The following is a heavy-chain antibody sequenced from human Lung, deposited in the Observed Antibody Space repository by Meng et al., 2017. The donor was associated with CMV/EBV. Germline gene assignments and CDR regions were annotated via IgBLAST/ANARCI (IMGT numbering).Heavy chain of an antibody. CDR1: GFIFSNYG. J-gene: IGHJ6*02. Sequence: GGSLRLSCAASGFIFSNYGMHWVRQAPGKGLEWVAVIWYDGSNKYYVDSVKGRFTISRDNSKNTLYLQMNSLRAEDTAVYYCAKMMWRGSGRSSFYYGMDVWGQGTTVTFSS. CDR3: AKMMWRGSGRSSFYYGMDV. D-gene: IGHD3-10*01. CDR2: IWYDGSNK. V-gene: IGHV3-33*06.